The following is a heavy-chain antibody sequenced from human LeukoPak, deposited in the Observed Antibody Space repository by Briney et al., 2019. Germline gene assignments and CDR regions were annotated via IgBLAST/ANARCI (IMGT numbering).Heavy chain of an antibody. J-gene: IGHJ5*02. CDR1: GYSYTNYY. Sequence: ASVKVSCKASGYSYTNYYLYWVRQAPGQGLEWMGWINPNSGGTNYAQKFQGRVTMTRDTSISTAYMELSRLRSDDTAVYYCARGGYCSSTSCYADWFDPWGQGTLVTVSS. CDR3: ARGGYCSSTSCYADWFDP. D-gene: IGHD2-2*03. CDR2: INPNSGGT. V-gene: IGHV1-2*02.